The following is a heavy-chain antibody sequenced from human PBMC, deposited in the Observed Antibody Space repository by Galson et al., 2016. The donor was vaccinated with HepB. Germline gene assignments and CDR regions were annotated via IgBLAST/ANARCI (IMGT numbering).Heavy chain of an antibody. D-gene: IGHD3-9*01. J-gene: IGHJ2*01. CDR3: ARLGRTLTGYDNFGNLRGYFDL. CDR2: IHPSTGST. Sequence: SLKVSCKASGYTFFTYYIHWVRQAPGQGLEWMAMIHPSTGSTIYARELPGEISVTRDMAAALSDTSTGTVHLFLSSLRHEDTAVYYCARLGRTLTGYDNFGNLRGYFDLWGRGSLVTVSS. V-gene: IGHV1-46*04. CDR1: GYTFFTYY.